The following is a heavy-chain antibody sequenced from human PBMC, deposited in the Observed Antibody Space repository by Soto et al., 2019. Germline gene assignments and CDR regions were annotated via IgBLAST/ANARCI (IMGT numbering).Heavy chain of an antibody. CDR1: GGSISSYY. Sequence: SETLSLTCTVSGGSISSYYWSWIRQPPGKGLEWIGYIYYSGSTNYNPSLKSRVTISVDTSKNQFSLKLSSVTAADTAVYYCARGRGYYDILTGYYSEQYFQHWGQGTLVTV. CDR3: ARGRGYYDILTGYYSEQYFQH. CDR2: IYYSGST. D-gene: IGHD3-9*01. J-gene: IGHJ1*01. V-gene: IGHV4-59*01.